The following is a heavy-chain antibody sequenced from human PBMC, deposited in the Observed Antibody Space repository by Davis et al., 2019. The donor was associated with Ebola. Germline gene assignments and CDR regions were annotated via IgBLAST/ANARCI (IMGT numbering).Heavy chain of an antibody. V-gene: IGHV5-51*01. J-gene: IGHJ6*02. Sequence: GESLKISCKGSGHSFTSYWTGWVRQMPGKGLEWMGIIYPGDSDTRYSPSFQGQVTISADKSISTAYLQWSSLKASDTAMYYCARILERLFYGMDVWGQGTTVTVSS. CDR1: GHSFTSYW. CDR3: ARILERLFYGMDV. CDR2: IYPGDSDT. D-gene: IGHD1-1*01.